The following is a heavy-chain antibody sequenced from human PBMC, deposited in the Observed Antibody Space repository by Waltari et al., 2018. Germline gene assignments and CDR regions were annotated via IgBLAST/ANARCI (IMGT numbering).Heavy chain of an antibody. CDR3: ARDRGRGLYLDS. D-gene: IGHD2-15*01. CDR1: GDSMSSIDW. Sequence: QLQLQESGPGLVKPSGTLSLTCTVPGDSMSSIDWWSWVRQPPGKGLEWIGQSHRSGRINYNPSLESRVTISIDTANNQFSLKVTSTTAADTAVYYCARDRGRGLYLDSWGRGTLVTVSP. V-gene: IGHV4-4*02. CDR2: SHRSGRI. J-gene: IGHJ4*02.